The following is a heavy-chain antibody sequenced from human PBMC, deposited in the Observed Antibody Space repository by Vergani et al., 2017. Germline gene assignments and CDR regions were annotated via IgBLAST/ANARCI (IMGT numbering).Heavy chain of an antibody. CDR3: ARHISVVRPSSMTAFDY. CDR2: VFYCGRT. D-gene: IGHD2-21*01. V-gene: IGHV4-39*01. CDR1: GDSISTSSYA. Sequence: QMQLQESGPGLVKPSETLALSCTVSGDSISTSSYAWGWIRQPPGKTLEWIGTVFYCGRTSYNPSLKSRVTLSLDPSKKQISLHLPPVTAADTAVYYCARHISVVRPSSMTAFDYWGQGAQGTGSS. J-gene: IGHJ4*02.